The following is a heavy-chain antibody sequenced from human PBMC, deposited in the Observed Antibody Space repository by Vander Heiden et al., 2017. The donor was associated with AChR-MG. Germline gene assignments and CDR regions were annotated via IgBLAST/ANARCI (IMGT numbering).Heavy chain of an antibody. CDR1: GFTFSRYW. V-gene: IGHV3-7*01. CDR2: IKQDGSEK. CDR3: AIPLPYVLRFLEWSGRDV. Sequence: EVQLVESGGGLVQPGGSLRRSCAASGFTFSRYWLSWVRQAPGKGVEWVANIKQDGSEKYYVDSVKGRFTISRDNAKNSLYLQMNSLRAEDTAVYYCAIPLPYVLRFLEWSGRDVWGKGTTVTVSS. D-gene: IGHD3-3*01. J-gene: IGHJ6*04.